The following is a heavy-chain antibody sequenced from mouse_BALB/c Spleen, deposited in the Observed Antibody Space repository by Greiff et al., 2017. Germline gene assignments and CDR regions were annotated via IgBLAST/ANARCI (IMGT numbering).Heavy chain of an antibody. D-gene: IGHD1-2*01. V-gene: IGHV1-9*01. CDR2: ILPGSGST. CDR3: ARGYYGYGYYAMDY. Sequence: VQLQQSGAELMKPGASVKISCKATGYTFSSYWIEWVKQRPGHGLEWIGEILPGSGSTNYNEKFKGKATFTADTSSNTAYMQLSSLTSEDSAVYYCARGYYGYGYYAMDYWGQGTTLTVSS. CDR1: GYTFSSYW. J-gene: IGHJ4*01.